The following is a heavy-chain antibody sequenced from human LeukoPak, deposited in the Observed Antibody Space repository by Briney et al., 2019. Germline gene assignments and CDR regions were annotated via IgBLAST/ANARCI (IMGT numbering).Heavy chain of an antibody. J-gene: IGHJ4*02. CDR3: AKVRYMGNYWDC. CDR1: GFTFSSYG. D-gene: IGHD3-16*02. Sequence: GGSLRLSCAASGFTFSSYGMSWVRQAPGKGPEWVSGISGSDDSTYYADSVKGRFTISRDNSKNTLYLQMSSLRAEDTAVYYCAKVRYMGNYWDCWGQGTLVTVSS. V-gene: IGHV3-23*01. CDR2: ISGSDDST.